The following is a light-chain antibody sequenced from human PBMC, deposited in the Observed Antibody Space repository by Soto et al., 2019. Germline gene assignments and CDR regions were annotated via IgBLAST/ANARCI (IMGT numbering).Light chain of an antibody. CDR3: PPRSEWPLT. Sequence: EIVLTQSPATLSLSPGERATLSCRASQSVSSYLAWYQQKPGQAPRLLIYDASNRATGIPARFSGSGSGTDFTLTISSLEPEDFAVYYCPPRSEWPLTFGGGTKVEIK. CDR2: DAS. V-gene: IGKV3-11*01. CDR1: QSVSSY. J-gene: IGKJ4*01.